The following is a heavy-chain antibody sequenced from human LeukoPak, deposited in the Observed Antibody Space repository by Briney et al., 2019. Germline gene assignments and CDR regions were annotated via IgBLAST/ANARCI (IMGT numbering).Heavy chain of an antibody. J-gene: IGHJ6*03. CDR2: MYYSGSTGST. V-gene: IGHV4-39*07. Sequence: SETLSLTCTVSGGSISSSTYYWGWIRQPPGKGLEWIGSMYYSGSTGSTYYNPSLKSRVTISADTSKNQFSLKLSSVTAADTAVYYCARGYKSRIYYMDVWGKGTTVTVSS. D-gene: IGHD2-2*02. CDR1: GGSISSSTYY. CDR3: ARGYKSRIYYMDV.